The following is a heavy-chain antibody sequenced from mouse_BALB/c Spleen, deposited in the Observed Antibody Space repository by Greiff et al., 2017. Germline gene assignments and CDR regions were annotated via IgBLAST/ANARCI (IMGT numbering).Heavy chain of an antibody. CDR2: ISYSGST. D-gene: IGHD1-2*01. V-gene: IGHV3-2*02. CDR1: GYSITSDYA. J-gene: IGHJ1*01. Sequence: ESGPGLVKPSQSLSLTCTVTGYSITSDYAWNWIRQFPGNKLEWMGYISYSGSTSYNPSLKSRISITRDTSKNQFFLQLNSVTTEDTATYYCARPRYGDWYFDVWGAGTTVTVSS. CDR3: ARPRYGDWYFDV.